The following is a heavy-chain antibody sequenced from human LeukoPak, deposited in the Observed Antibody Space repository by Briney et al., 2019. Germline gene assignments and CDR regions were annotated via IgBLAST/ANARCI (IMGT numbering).Heavy chain of an antibody. CDR2: IKEDGSVK. V-gene: IGHV3-7*03. CDR3: AKILPATAY. CDR1: GFTFSSHW. D-gene: IGHD2-2*01. Sequence: GGSLRLSCTASGFTFSSHWMTWVRQPPGKGLEWVANIKEDGSVKYYVDSVKGRFTISRDNTKNALYLQMNSLRADDTAVYYCAKILPATAYWGQGTLVTVSS. J-gene: IGHJ4*02.